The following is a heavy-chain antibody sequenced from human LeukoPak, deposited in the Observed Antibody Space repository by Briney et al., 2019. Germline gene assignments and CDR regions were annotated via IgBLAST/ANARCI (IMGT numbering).Heavy chain of an antibody. CDR3: AREIAAAGSINWFDP. V-gene: IGHV4-59*01. J-gene: IGHJ5*02. D-gene: IGHD6-13*01. CDR1: GGSISSYY. Sequence: SETLSLTCTVSGGSISSYYWSWIRQPPGRGLEWIGYIYYSGSTNYNPTLKSRVTISVDTSKNQFSLKLSSVTAADTAVYYCAREIAAAGSINWFDPWGQGTLVTVSS. CDR2: IYYSGST.